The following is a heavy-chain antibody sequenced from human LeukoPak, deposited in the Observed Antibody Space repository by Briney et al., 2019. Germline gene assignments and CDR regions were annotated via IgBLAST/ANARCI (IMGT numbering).Heavy chain of an antibody. V-gene: IGHV3-21*01. J-gene: IGHJ4*02. CDR2: ISSYSTYI. CDR3: AKDSFAGYDSSGYSSYDY. CDR1: GFSFSDYS. D-gene: IGHD3-22*01. Sequence: GGSLRLSCAASGFSFSDYSMNWVRQAPGKGLEWVSFISSYSTYIYYADSLKGRFTISRDNAKNSLYLQMNSLRAEDTAVYYCAKDSFAGYDSSGYSSYDYWGQGTLVTVSS.